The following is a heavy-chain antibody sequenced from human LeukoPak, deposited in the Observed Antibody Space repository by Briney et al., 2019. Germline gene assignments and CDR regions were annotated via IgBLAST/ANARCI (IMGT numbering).Heavy chain of an antibody. Sequence: GGSLRLSCAASGFSFSSYNMNWVRQTPGKGLEWVSSITSSSTYTFYADSVKGRFTISRDNAKNSLYLQMNSLRAEDTAVYYCAREFVEMATIGIDYWGQGTLVTVSS. V-gene: IGHV3-21*01. D-gene: IGHD5-24*01. CDR2: ITSSSTYT. CDR1: GFSFSSYN. J-gene: IGHJ4*02. CDR3: AREFVEMATIGIDY.